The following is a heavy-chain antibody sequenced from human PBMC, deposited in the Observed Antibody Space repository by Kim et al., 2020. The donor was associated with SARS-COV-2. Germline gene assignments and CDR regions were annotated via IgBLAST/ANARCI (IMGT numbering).Heavy chain of an antibody. CDR3: ARDRVDYCSSTSCPSALDY. J-gene: IGHJ4*02. CDR2: ISYDGSNK. Sequence: GGSLRLSCAASGFTFSSYAMHWVRQAPGKGLEWVAVISYDGSNKYYADSVKGRFTISRDNSKNTLYLQMNSLRAEDTAVYYCARDRVDYCSSTSCPSALDYWGQGTLVTVSS. CDR1: GFTFSSYA. V-gene: IGHV3-30-3*01. D-gene: IGHD2-2*01.